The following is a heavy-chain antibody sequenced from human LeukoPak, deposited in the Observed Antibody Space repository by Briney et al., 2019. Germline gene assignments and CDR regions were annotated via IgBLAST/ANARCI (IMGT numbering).Heavy chain of an antibody. J-gene: IGHJ5*02. CDR1: GFTFSSYA. CDR2: ISGSGGST. D-gene: IGHD2-2*01. V-gene: IGHV3-23*01. CDR3: AKEDGDIVVVPVANNWFDP. Sequence: GGSLRLSRAASGFTFSSYAMSWVRQAPGKGLEWVSAISGSGGSTYYADSVKGRFTISRDNSKNTLYLQMNSLRAEDTAVYYCAKEDGDIVVVPVANNWFDPWGQGTLVTVSS.